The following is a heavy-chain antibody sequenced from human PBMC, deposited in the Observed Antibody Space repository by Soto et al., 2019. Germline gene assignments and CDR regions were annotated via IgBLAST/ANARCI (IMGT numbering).Heavy chain of an antibody. D-gene: IGHD3-22*01. Sequence: GGSLRLSCAASGFTFGSHWMHWVRQAPGKGLVWVSRINTDGSTTAYADSVKGRFTISRDNARNTLYLQMDSLRGEDTAVYYCARFGTYYDTSGYLYWGQGALVTVSS. CDR1: GFTFGSHW. J-gene: IGHJ4*02. V-gene: IGHV3-74*01. CDR3: ARFGTYYDTSGYLY. CDR2: INTDGSTT.